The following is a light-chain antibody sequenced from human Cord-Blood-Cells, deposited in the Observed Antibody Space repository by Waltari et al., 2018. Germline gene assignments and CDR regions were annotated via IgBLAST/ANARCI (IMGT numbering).Light chain of an antibody. CDR1: SSTIGAGYD. Sequence: SVLTQPPSASGAPGQRVTISCTGSSSTIGAGYDLPWYQKLPGTAPKLLIYGNSNRPSGIPDRFSGSKSGTSASLAITGLQAEDEADYYCQAYDSSRSGSVFGGGTKLTVL. CDR3: QAYDSSRSGSV. CDR2: GNS. V-gene: IGLV1-40*01. J-gene: IGLJ3*02.